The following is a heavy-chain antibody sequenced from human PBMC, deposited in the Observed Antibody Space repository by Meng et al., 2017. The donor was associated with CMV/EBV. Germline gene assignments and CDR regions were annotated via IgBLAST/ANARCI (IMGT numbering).Heavy chain of an antibody. D-gene: IGHD2-15*01. V-gene: IGHV4-59*01. CDR2: IYYSGSI. Sequence: SETLSLTCTVSGGSISSYYWSWIRQPPGKGLEWIGYIYYSGSINYNPSLKSRVTISVDTSKNQFSLKLSSVTAADTAVYYCASSDPEGYCSGGSCHDDAFDIWGQGTMVTVSS. CDR1: GGSISSYY. J-gene: IGHJ3*02. CDR3: ASSDPEGYCSGGSCHDDAFDI.